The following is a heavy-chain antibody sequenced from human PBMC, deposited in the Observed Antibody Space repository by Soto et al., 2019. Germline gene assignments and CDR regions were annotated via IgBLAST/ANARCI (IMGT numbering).Heavy chain of an antibody. CDR1: GGSLSINMAA. CDR2: TYYRSKWYN. CDR3: ARDHYGGNSRTFGI. J-gene: IGHJ3*02. Sequence: SQTLSLTCVSSGGSLSINMAAWNWIRQSPSRGLEWLGRTYYRSKWYNDYAVSVKSRITINPDTSKNQFSLQLNSVTPEDTAVYYCARDHYGGNSRTFGIWGQGTMVTVSS. V-gene: IGHV6-1*01. D-gene: IGHD4-17*01.